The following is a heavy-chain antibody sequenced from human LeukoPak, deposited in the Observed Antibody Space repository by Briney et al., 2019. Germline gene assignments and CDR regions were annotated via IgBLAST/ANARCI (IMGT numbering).Heavy chain of an antibody. CDR2: ISPSSSYT. J-gene: IGHJ4*02. Sequence: GGSLRLSCAASGFTFSDYYMSWIRQAPEKGLEWVSYISPSSSYTDYADSVKGRFTISRDNAKNSLYLQMNSLRAEDTAAYSCAKFSPMTASHYFDFWGQGTLVTVSS. D-gene: IGHD2-21*02. CDR3: AKFSPMTASHYFDF. V-gene: IGHV3-11*03. CDR1: GFTFSDYY.